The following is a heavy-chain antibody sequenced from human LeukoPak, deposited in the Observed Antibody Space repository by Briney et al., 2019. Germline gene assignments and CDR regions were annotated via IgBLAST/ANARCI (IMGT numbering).Heavy chain of an antibody. CDR3: ARGVTGYYTDYFDY. D-gene: IGHD3/OR15-3a*01. CDR1: GFTFSNYG. CDR2: VWYDGSSK. Sequence: GGSLRLSCAASGFTFSNYGIHRVRQAPGKGLEWVAVVWYDGSSKYYADSVKGRFIISRDNSKNTLYLQMSSLRGEDTAVYYCARGVTGYYTDYFDYWGQGTLVTVSS. J-gene: IGHJ4*02. V-gene: IGHV3-33*01.